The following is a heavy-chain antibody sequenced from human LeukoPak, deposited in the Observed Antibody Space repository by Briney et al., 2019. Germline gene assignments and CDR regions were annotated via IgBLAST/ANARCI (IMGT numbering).Heavy chain of an antibody. J-gene: IGHJ3*02. CDR2: IIPILGIA. CDR1: GYTFTSYG. V-gene: IGHV1-69*04. D-gene: IGHD3-10*01. Sequence: GASVKVSCKASGYTFTSYGISWVRQAPGQGLEWMGRIIPILGIANYAQKFQGRVTITADKSTSTAYMELSSLRSEDTAVYYCASSDYYGSGSYLGAFDIWGQGTMVTVSS. CDR3: ASSDYYGSGSYLGAFDI.